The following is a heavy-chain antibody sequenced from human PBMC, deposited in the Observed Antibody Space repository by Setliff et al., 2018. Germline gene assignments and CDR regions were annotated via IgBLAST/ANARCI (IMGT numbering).Heavy chain of an antibody. Sequence: SETLSLTCTVSGGSISSSSYYWGWIRQPPGKGLEWIGSIYYSGSTYYNPSLKSRVTISMDTSKNQFSLKLTSVTAADTGVYYCATIAATGRAPDMDVWGPGTTVTVSS. V-gene: IGHV4-39*07. J-gene: IGHJ6*02. CDR1: GGSISSSSYY. D-gene: IGHD6-13*01. CDR3: ATIAATGRAPDMDV. CDR2: IYYSGST.